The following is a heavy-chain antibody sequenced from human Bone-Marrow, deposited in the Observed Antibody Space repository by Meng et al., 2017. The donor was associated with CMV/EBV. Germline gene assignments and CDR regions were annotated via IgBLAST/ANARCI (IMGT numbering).Heavy chain of an antibody. CDR2: ISDRT. D-gene: IGHD6-13*01. CDR1: RFTFSSHA. V-gene: IGHV3-23*01. Sequence: GESLKISCAASRFTFSSHAMSWVRQAPGKGLEWVSGISDRTYYADSVRGRFTISRDNSKNTLYLQMNSLRAEDTAVYYCAKDRLGGAAAGTAPRYYGMDVWGQGTTVTVSS. CDR3: AKDRLGGAAAGTAPRYYGMDV. J-gene: IGHJ6*02.